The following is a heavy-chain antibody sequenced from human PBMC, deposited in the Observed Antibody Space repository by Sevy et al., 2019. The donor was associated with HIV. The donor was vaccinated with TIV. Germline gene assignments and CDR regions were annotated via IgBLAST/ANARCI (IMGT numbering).Heavy chain of an antibody. CDR2: ISWDGGST. D-gene: IGHD3-22*01. CDR3: AKDRSDSSGYYYVLDY. CDR1: GFTFDDYA. V-gene: IGHV3-43D*04. J-gene: IGHJ4*02. Sequence: GGSLRLSCAASGFTFDDYAMHWVCQAPGKGLEWVSLISWDGGSTYYADSVKGRFTISRDNSKNSLYLQMNSLRAEDTALYYCAKDRSDSSGYYYVLDYWGQGTLVTVSS.